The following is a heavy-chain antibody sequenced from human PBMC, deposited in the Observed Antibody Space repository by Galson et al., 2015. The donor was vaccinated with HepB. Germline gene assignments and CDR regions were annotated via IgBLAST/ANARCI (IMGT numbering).Heavy chain of an antibody. CDR1: GYTFSTYG. J-gene: IGHJ5*02. Sequence: SVKVSCKASGYTFSTYGVTWVRQAPGQGLEWMGWISGYNGDRDYAQKFQGRVTMTTDTSTSTAYMELRSLRSDDTAVYYCARDRPYFGGWFDPWGQGTLVTVSS. D-gene: IGHD2/OR15-2a*01. CDR3: ARDRPYFGGWFDP. CDR2: ISGYNGDR. V-gene: IGHV1-18*01.